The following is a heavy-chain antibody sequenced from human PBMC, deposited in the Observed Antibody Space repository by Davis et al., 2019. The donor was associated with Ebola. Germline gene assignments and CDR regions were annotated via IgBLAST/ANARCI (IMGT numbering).Heavy chain of an antibody. CDR3: VKGSGSFPDS. J-gene: IGHJ5*01. V-gene: IGHV3-64D*06. D-gene: IGHD3-10*01. CDR1: GFSFSDYP. Sequence: GRSLKISCSASGFSFSDYPVHWVRQAPGKGLEYVSLISNNGDATYYADSVKGRFTISRDNSKNTLYLQMSSLRTEDTAVYYCVKGSGSFPDSWGQGTLVTVSS. CDR2: ISNNGDAT.